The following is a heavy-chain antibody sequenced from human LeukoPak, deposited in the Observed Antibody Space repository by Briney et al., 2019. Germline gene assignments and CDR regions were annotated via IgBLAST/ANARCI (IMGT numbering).Heavy chain of an antibody. Sequence: ASVKVSCKASGYTFTGYYMHWVRQAPGRGLEWMGWINPNSGGTNYAQKFQGRVTMTRDTSISTAYMELSRLRSDDTAVYYCARVPVGVGANLDYWGQGTLVTVSS. J-gene: IGHJ4*02. D-gene: IGHD1-26*01. CDR1: GYTFTGYY. V-gene: IGHV1-2*02. CDR2: INPNSGGT. CDR3: ARVPVGVGANLDY.